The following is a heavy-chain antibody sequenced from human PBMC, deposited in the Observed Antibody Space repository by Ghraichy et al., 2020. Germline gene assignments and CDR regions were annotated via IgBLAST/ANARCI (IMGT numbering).Heavy chain of an antibody. CDR2: IYYSGST. J-gene: IGHJ3*02. D-gene: IGHD3-22*01. Sequence: SETLSLTCTVSGGSISSYYWSWIRQPPGKGLEWIGYIYYSGSTNYNPSLKSRVTISVDTSKNQFSLKLSSVTAAVTAVYYCARAYYYDSSGYYEYRDAFDIWGQGTMVTVSS. CDR1: GGSISSYY. CDR3: ARAYYYDSSGYYEYRDAFDI. V-gene: IGHV4-59*01.